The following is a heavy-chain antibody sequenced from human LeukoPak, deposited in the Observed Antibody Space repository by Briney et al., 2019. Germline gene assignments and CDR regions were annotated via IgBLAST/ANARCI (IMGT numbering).Heavy chain of an antibody. Sequence: GGSLRLSCAASGFTFSSYSMNWVRQAPGKGLEWVSSISSSSSYIYYADSVKGRFTISRDNSKNTLYLQMNSLRAEDTAVYYCARVPPRGDYGDYVMSDAFDIWGQGTMVTVSS. CDR1: GFTFSSYS. D-gene: IGHD4-17*01. CDR2: ISSSSSYI. CDR3: ARVPPRGDYGDYVMSDAFDI. J-gene: IGHJ3*02. V-gene: IGHV3-21*01.